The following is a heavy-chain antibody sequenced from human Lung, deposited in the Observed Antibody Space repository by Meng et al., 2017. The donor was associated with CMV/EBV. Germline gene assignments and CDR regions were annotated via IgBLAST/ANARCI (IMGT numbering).Heavy chain of an antibody. J-gene: IGHJ6*02. V-gene: IGHV1-8*01. CDR3: ARAVYCIGTTCFFYPMDV. D-gene: IGHD2-2*01. CDR1: GYTFTSYD. CDR2: MNPNSGNT. Sequence: ASVXVSXKASGYTFTSYDISWVRQAPGQGLEWMGWMNPNSGNTDSAQNFQGRVTMTRNTSISTAYMELSSLRSEDTAVYYCARAVYCIGTTCFFYPMDVWGQGTXVTVYS.